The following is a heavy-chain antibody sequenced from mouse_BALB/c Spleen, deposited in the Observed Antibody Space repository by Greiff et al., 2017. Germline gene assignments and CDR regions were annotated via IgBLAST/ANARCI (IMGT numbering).Heavy chain of an antibody. CDR3: AREGTTVVAGGAMDY. D-gene: IGHD1-1*01. J-gene: IGHJ4*01. CDR1: GYSITSDYA. CDR2: ISYSGST. Sequence: VQLKESGPGLVKPSQSLSLTCTVTGYSITSDYAWNWIRQFPGNKLEWMGYISYSGSTSYNPSLKSRISITRDTSKNQFFLQLNSVTTEDTATYYCAREGTTVVAGGAMDYWGQGTSVTVSS. V-gene: IGHV3-2*02.